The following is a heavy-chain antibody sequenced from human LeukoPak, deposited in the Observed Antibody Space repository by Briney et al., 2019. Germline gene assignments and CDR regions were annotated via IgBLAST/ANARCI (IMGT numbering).Heavy chain of an antibody. J-gene: IGHJ4*02. V-gene: IGHV3-48*04. CDR3: ARKGAVAGTLDY. CDR1: GFTVSSNY. D-gene: IGHD6-19*01. CDR2: ISFSSSSI. Sequence: GGSLRLSCAASGFTVSSNYMTWVRQAPGKGLEWVSYISFSSSSIYYADSVKGRFTISRDNAKNSLYLQINSLRAEDTAVYYCARKGAVAGTLDYWGQGTLVIVSS.